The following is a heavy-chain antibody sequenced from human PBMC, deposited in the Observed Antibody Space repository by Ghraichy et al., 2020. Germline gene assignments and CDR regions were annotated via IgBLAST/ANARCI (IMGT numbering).Heavy chain of an antibody. J-gene: IGHJ1*01. CDR3: ARGKTYAEYFQH. CDR2: IYHSGST. CDR1: GGSISSGGYS. V-gene: IGHV4-30-2*01. Sequence: SETLSLTCAVSGGSISSGGYSWSWIRQPPGKGLEWIGYIYHSGSTYYNPSLKSRVTISVDRSKNQFSLKLSSVTAADTAVYYCARGKTYAEYFQHWGQGTLVTVSS.